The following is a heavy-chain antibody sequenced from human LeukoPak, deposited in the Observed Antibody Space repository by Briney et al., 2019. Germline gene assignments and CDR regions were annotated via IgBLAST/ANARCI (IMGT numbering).Heavy chain of an antibody. Sequence: GGSLRLSCAVSGFTFSSYSMNWVPRAPGKGREWVSYIGSSVSTRYYADSVKGRFTISRDNGKHSLYLQMNSLRAEDTAVYYCAREGSDFWSGYSKGYFDYWGQGTLVTVSS. D-gene: IGHD3-3*01. J-gene: IGHJ4*02. CDR2: IGSSVSTR. V-gene: IGHV3-48*01. CDR1: GFTFSSYS. CDR3: AREGSDFWSGYSKGYFDY.